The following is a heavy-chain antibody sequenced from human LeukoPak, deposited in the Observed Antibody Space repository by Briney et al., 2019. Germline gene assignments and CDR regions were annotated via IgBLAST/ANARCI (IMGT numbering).Heavy chain of an antibody. V-gene: IGHV3-23*01. D-gene: IGHD2-2*01. J-gene: IGHJ6*02. CDR1: GFTFGNYA. CDR2: ISGRGGDT. Sequence: PGGSLRLSCVGSGFTFGNYAMNWVRQAPGKGLEWVAAISGRGGDTFYADSVKGRFTFSRDNSKNTLYLQMNSLRAEDTAVYYCARAHDPPSLKLLPAGSPPYVDYYYYGMDVWGQGTTVTVSS. CDR3: ARAHDPPSLKLLPAGSPPYVDYYYYGMDV.